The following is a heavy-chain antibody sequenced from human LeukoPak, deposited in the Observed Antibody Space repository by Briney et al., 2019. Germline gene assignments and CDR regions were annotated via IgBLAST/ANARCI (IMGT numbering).Heavy chain of an antibody. CDR3: ARDYRLAAFDI. CDR1: GFTFSSYW. J-gene: IGHJ3*02. V-gene: IGHV3-74*01. Sequence: GGSLRLSCAASGFTFSSYWMHWVRQAPGKGLVWVSRINSDGSSTSYADSVKGRFTISRDNAKSTLYLQMNSLRAEDTAVYYCARDYRLAAFDIWGQGTMVTVSS. CDR2: INSDGSST.